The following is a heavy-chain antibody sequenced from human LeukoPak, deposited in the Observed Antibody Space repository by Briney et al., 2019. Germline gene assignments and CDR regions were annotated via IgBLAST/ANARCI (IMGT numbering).Heavy chain of an antibody. V-gene: IGHV3-30-3*01. CDR3: ARDPRYTMVRGSRLDY. CDR1: GFTFSSYA. CDR2: ISYDGSNK. D-gene: IGHD3-10*01. J-gene: IGHJ4*02. Sequence: GGSLRLSCAASGFTFSSYAMHWVRQAPDKGLEWVAVISYDGSNKYYADSVKGRFTISRDNSKNTLYLQMNSLRAEDTAVYYCARDPRYTMVRGSRLDYWGQGTLVTVSS.